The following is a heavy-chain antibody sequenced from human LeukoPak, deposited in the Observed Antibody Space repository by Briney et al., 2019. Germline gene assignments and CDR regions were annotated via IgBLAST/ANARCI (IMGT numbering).Heavy chain of an antibody. CDR1: GFTFSSYG. Sequence: GGSLRLSCAASGFTFSSYGTHWVRQAPGKGLEWVAFIRYDGSNKYYADSVKGRFTISRDNSKNTLYLQMNSLRAEDTAVYCCAKEADTAMVMNAFDIWGQGTMVTVSS. CDR2: IRYDGSNK. D-gene: IGHD5-18*01. V-gene: IGHV3-30*02. CDR3: AKEADTAMVMNAFDI. J-gene: IGHJ3*02.